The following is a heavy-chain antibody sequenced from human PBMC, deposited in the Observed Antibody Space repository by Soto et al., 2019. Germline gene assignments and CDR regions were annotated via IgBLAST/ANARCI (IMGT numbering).Heavy chain of an antibody. CDR1: GFTVSSNY. CDR3: ARDRGVSPPNYYYYGMDV. D-gene: IGHD3-10*01. V-gene: IGHV3-53*02. J-gene: IGHJ6*02. Sequence: EVQLVETGGGLIQPGGSLRLSCAASGFTVSSNYMSWVRQAPGKGLEWVSVIYSGGSTYYADSVMGRFTISRDNSKNTLYLQMNSLRAEDTAVYYCARDRGVSPPNYYYYGMDVWGQGTTVTVSS. CDR2: IYSGGST.